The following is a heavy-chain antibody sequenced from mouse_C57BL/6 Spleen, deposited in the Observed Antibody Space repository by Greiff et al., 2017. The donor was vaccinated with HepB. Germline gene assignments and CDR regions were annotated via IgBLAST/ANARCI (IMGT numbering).Heavy chain of an antibody. J-gene: IGHJ3*01. CDR3: ARDAQATLVAY. D-gene: IGHD3-2*02. Sequence: QVQLKQSGAELARPGASVKLSCKASGYTFTSYGISWVKQRPGQGLEWIGEIYPRSGNTYYNEKFKGKATLTADKSSSTAYMELRSLTSEDSAVYFCARDAQATLVAYWGQGTLVTVSA. CDR2: IYPRSGNT. V-gene: IGHV1-81*01. CDR1: GYTFTSYG.